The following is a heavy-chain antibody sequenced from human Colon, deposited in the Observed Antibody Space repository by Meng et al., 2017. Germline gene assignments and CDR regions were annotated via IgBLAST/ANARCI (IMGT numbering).Heavy chain of an antibody. CDR1: GGSISRHSW. CDR3: ARRNTRNSGGGNNY. J-gene: IGHJ4*02. CDR2: INHSGRT. D-gene: IGHD3-10*01. V-gene: IGHV4-4*02. Sequence: VRPRGCGPRLGQPSGTLSLTCAVSGGSISRHSWWIWVRQPPGKGLEWIGEINHSGRTSYVPSLKSRITIAVDKSNNLLSLKLNSVTAADKAMYYCARRNTRNSGGGNNYWGQGTLVTVSS.